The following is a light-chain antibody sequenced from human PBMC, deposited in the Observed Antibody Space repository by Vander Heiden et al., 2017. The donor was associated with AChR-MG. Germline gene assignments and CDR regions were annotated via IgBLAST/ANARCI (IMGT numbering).Light chain of an antibody. Sequence: EIVLTKPPATLSLSPGERATLSCGASQSVSTDLFWYQQKPGQAPRLLIYEASKRATGIPDRFSGGGSGTDFTLTISSLETEDFAVYYCQQRFNWPRTFGQGTKVEFK. CDR3: QQRFNWPRT. CDR2: EAS. CDR1: QSVSTD. V-gene: IGKV3-11*01. J-gene: IGKJ1*01.